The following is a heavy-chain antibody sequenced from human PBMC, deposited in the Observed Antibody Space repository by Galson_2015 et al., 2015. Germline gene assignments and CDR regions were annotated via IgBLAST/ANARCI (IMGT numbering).Heavy chain of an antibody. CDR3: ARDREIYDYVPGF. J-gene: IGHJ4*02. V-gene: IGHV3-74*01. D-gene: IGHD3-16*01. CDR1: GFTFSSYW. Sequence: SLRLSCAASGFTFSSYWMHWVRHGPGKGLVCVARISGDGRTTTYADSAKGRFTISRDNAKNTVYLQMNGLRAEDTSVYFCARDREIYDYVPGFWGQGTLVTVSA. CDR2: ISGDGRTT.